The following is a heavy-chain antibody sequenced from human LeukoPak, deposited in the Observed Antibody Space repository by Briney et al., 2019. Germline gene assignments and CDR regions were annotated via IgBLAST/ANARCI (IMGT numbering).Heavy chain of an antibody. CDR2: IKSKTDGGTT. CDR3: TTPRQYGVYAFDI. V-gene: IGHV3-15*01. D-gene: IGHD2-8*01. J-gene: IGHJ3*02. CDR1: GFTFSNAW. Sequence: PGGSLRLSCAASGFTFSNAWMSWVRQAPGKGLEWVGRIKSKTDGGTTDYAAPVKGRFTISRDDSKNTLYLQMNSLKTEDTAVYYCTTPRQYGVYAFDIWGQGTMVTVSS.